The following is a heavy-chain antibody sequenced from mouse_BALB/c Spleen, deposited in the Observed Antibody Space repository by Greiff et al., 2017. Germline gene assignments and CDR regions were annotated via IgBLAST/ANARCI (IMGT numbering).Heavy chain of an antibody. CDR2: IDPENGNT. J-gene: IGHJ3*01. D-gene: IGHD1-1*01. CDR1: GFNIKDYY. CDR3: ARDYGSSYLAY. Sequence: VQLKQSGAELVRPGALVKLSCKASGFNIKDYYMHWVKQRPEQGLEWIGWIDPENGNTIYDPKFQGKASITADTSSNTAYLQLSSLTSEDTAVYYCARDYGSSYLAYWGQGTLVTVSA. V-gene: IGHV14-1*02.